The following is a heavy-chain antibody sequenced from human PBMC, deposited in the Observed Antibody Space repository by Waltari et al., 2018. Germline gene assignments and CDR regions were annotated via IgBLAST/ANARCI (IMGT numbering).Heavy chain of an antibody. V-gene: IGHV4-39*01. J-gene: IGHJ5*02. CDR1: GGSISSSSYY. CDR2: IYYSGST. CDR3: ARHLDIVVVPAARFDP. Sequence: QLQLQESGPGLVKPSETLSLTCTVSGGSISSSSYYWGWIRQPPGKGLEWIGSIYYSGSTYYNPSLKSRVTISVDTSKNQFSLKLSSVTAADTAVYYCARHLDIVVVPAARFDPWGQGTLVTVSS. D-gene: IGHD2-2*03.